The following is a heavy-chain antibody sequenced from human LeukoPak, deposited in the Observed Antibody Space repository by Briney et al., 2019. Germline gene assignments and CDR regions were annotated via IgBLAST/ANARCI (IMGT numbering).Heavy chain of an antibody. D-gene: IGHD5-18*01. CDR3: ARGKYIYACDG. Sequence: AGGSLRLSCAASGFTLSDYYMHWVRQVPGKGRVWVSHINGDGSSTGYADSVKGRFTISRDNAKNTLYLHLNSLRAEDTAVYYCARGKYIYACDGWGQGTLVTVSS. J-gene: IGHJ4*02. V-gene: IGHV3-74*01. CDR1: GFTLSDYY. CDR2: INGDGSST.